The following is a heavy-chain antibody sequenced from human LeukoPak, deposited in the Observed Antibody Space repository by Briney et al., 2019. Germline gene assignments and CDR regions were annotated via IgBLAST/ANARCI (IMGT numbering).Heavy chain of an antibody. CDR2: IRSKANSYAT. J-gene: IGHJ4*02. CDR3: ARGREWEPKVFDY. CDR1: GFTFSGSA. D-gene: IGHD1-26*01. V-gene: IGHV3-73*01. Sequence: GGSLKLSCAASGFTFSGSAMHWVRQASGKGLEWVGRIRSKANSYATAYAASAKGRFTMSRDDSKNTAYLQMNSLKTEDTAVYYCARGREWEPKVFDYWGQGTLVTVSS.